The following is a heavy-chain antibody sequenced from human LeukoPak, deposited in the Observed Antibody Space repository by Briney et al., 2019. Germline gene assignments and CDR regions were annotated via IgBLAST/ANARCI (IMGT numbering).Heavy chain of an antibody. CDR3: AKVAGYCSSTSCAKYRHYFDY. CDR1: GFTFSSYA. CDR2: ISGSGGST. Sequence: GGSLRLSCAASGFTFSSYAMSWVRQAPGKGLEWVSAISGSGGSTYYADSVKGRFTISRDNSKNTLYLQMNSLRAEDTAVYYCAKVAGYCSSTSCAKYRHYFDYWGQGTLVTVSS. J-gene: IGHJ4*02. V-gene: IGHV3-23*01. D-gene: IGHD2-2*01.